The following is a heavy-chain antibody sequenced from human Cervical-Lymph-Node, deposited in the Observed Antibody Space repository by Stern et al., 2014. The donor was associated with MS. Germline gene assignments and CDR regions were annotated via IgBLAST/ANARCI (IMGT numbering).Heavy chain of an antibody. V-gene: IGHV1-69*01. CDR3: ARRDYYDSSGYYGDAFDI. CDR2: ILPMFGTT. J-gene: IGHJ3*02. CDR1: GGTFSSYA. D-gene: IGHD3-22*01. Sequence: QLVQSGAEVKKPGSSVKVSCKASGGTFSSYAISWVRQAPGRGLEWMGEILPMFGTTKYAQKFQGRVTIIADGSTTTAYMELSSLRSEDTAVYYCARRDYYDSSGYYGDAFDIWGQGTMVTVSS.